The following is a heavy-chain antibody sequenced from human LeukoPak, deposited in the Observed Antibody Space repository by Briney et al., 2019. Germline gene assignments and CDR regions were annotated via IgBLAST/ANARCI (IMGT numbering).Heavy chain of an antibody. J-gene: IGHJ4*02. V-gene: IGHV4-39*01. CDR2: IYYSGST. Sequence: SETLSLTCSVSGGSISSSNYYWGWIRQPPGKGLEWIGSIYYSGSTYHNPSLKSRVTISVDTSKNQFSLKLSSVTAADTAVYYCARHKATYSSGWYWPLDYWGQGTLVTVSS. CDR1: GGSISSSNYY. CDR3: ARHKATYSSGWYWPLDY. D-gene: IGHD6-19*01.